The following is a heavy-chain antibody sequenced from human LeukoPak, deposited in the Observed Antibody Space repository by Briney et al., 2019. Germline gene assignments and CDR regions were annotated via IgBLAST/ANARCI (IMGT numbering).Heavy chain of an antibody. CDR2: IWYGGSNR. CDR1: GFTFSTYG. D-gene: IGHD5-18*01. V-gene: IGHV3-33*01. Sequence: GGSLRLSCVASGFTFSTYGMHWVRQAPGKGLEWVALIWYGGSNRYYAESVKGRFTISRDNSKNTLYLQMNNLRAEDTAVYYCARDRGYSYAHPLDYWGQGTLVTVSS. J-gene: IGHJ4*02. CDR3: ARDRGYSYAHPLDY.